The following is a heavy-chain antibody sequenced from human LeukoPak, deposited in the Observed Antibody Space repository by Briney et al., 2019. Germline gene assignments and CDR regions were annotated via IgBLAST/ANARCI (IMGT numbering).Heavy chain of an antibody. CDR1: GGSITSYY. CDR3: ARVRNGSGSAHSFDP. V-gene: IGHV4-59*01. CDR2: IYHSGST. D-gene: IGHD3-10*01. J-gene: IGHJ5*02. Sequence: ASETLSLTCTVSGGSITSYYWSWIRQPPGKGLEWIGYIYHSGSTNYNPSLKSRVTISVDTSKNQCSLKLSTVTAADTAVYYCARVRNGSGSAHSFDPWGQGTLIIVSS.